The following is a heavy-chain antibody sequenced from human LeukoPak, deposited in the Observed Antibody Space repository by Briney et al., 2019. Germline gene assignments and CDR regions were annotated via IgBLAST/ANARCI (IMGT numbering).Heavy chain of an antibody. D-gene: IGHD3-16*02. CDR2: ISPSGGTT. V-gene: IGHV1-46*01. Sequence: ASVKVSCKASGYTFTSYYIHWVRQAPGQGLEWMGIISPSGGTTNYAQKFQGRVTMTRDTSTSTVYMELSSLRSEDTAVYYCARGELSFPYGMDVWGLGTTVTVSS. J-gene: IGHJ6*02. CDR1: GYTFTSYY. CDR3: ARGELSFPYGMDV.